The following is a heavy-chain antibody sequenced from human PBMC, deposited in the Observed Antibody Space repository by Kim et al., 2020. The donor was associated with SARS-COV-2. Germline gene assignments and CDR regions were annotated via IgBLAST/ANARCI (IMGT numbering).Heavy chain of an antibody. CDR3: ARGGVDNYYYDSSGYPVYYYYYYMDV. D-gene: IGHD3-22*01. CDR2: IIPIFGTA. J-gene: IGHJ6*03. V-gene: IGHV1-69*13. Sequence: SVKVSCKASGGTFSSYAISWVRQAPGQGLEWMGGIIPIFGTANYAQKFQGRVTITADESTSTAYMELSSLRSEDTAVYYCARGGVDNYYYDSSGYPVYYYYYYMDVWGKGTTVTVSS. CDR1: GGTFSSYA.